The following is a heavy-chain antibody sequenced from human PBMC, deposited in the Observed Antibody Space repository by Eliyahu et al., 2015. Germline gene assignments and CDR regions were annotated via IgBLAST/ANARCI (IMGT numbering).Heavy chain of an antibody. J-gene: IGHJ6*02. CDR1: GYSISSGYY. Sequence: QVQLQESGPGLVKPSETLSLTCTVSGYSISSGYYWGWIRQPPGKGLEWIGSIYHSGSTYYNPSLKSRVTISVDTSKNQFSLKLSSVTAADTAVYYCARVSGDYQPYGMDVWGQGTTVTVSS. CDR2: IYHSGST. V-gene: IGHV4-38-2*02. CDR3: ARVSGDYQPYGMDV. D-gene: IGHD4-17*01.